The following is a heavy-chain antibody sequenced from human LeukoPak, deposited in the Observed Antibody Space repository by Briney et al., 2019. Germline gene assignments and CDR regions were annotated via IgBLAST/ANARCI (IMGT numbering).Heavy chain of an antibody. CDR3: ARDRAWNYFDY. CDR2: ISNDGSRK. Sequence: PGGSLRLSCVASGFPFSSYWMTWVRQAPGKGLEWVAIISNDGSRKYYAHSVEGRFTISRDNSKNTLYLQMDSLRAEDTAVYYCARDRAWNYFDYWGQGTLVTVSS. CDR1: GFPFSSYW. J-gene: IGHJ4*02. D-gene: IGHD3-3*01. V-gene: IGHV3-30*03.